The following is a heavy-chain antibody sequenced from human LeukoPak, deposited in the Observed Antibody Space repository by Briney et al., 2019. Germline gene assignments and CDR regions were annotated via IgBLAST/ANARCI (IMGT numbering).Heavy chain of an antibody. CDR3: ARTYYYDSSGYYYPDY. CDR2: IYPGDSDT. J-gene: IGHJ4*02. CDR1: GYSFTSYW. Sequence: GESLKISCKGSGYSFTSYWIGWVRQMPGKGLEWMGIIYPGDSDTRYSPPFQGQVTISADKSISTAYLQWSSLKASDTAMYYCARTYYYDSSGYYYPDYWGQGTLVTVSS. D-gene: IGHD3-22*01. V-gene: IGHV5-51*01.